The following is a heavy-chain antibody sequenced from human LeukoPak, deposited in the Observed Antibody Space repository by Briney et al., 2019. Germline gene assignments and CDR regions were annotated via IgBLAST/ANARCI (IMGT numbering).Heavy chain of an antibody. CDR1: GFTFSSYS. CDR3: AREGYDSSGYYYSKGSKEIFDY. CDR2: ISSISSYI. D-gene: IGHD3-22*01. V-gene: IGHV3-21*01. Sequence: GGALRLSCAASGFTFSSYSMNWVRQAPGKGLEWVSSISSISSYIYYADPVKGRFTISRDNAKNSLYLKMNSLRAEDTAVYYCAREGYDSSGYYYSKGSKEIFDYWGQGTLVTVSS. J-gene: IGHJ4*02.